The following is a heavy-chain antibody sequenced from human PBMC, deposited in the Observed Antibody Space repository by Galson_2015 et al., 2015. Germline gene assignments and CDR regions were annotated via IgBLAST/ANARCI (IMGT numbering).Heavy chain of an antibody. V-gene: IGHV3-74*01. CDR1: GLSFRRYW. CDR2: INGDGSNP. Sequence: SLRLSCAASGLSFRRYWMHWVRQVPGKGLEWVARINGDGSNPNYADSAKGRFTISGDDAKNTVYLQMNSLRAEDTAVYYCARGGITYYMDVWGKGTTVTVSS. D-gene: IGHD3-16*01. CDR3: ARGGITYYMDV. J-gene: IGHJ6*03.